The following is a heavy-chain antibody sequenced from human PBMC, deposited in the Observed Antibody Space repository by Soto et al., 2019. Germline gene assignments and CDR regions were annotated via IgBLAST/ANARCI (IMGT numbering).Heavy chain of an antibody. Sequence: PGGSLRLSCAASGFTFRSYGMFWVRQAPGKGLEWVADISYDGRLKYYADSVKGRFTISRDNSEDTLYLQMNSLRAEDTAVYYCARGSTDSYPGSRIFDLWGRGTLVTVSS. V-gene: IGHV3-30*03. J-gene: IGHJ4*02. CDR2: ISYDGRLK. D-gene: IGHD3-10*01. CDR3: ARGSTDSYPGSRIFDL. CDR1: GFTFRSYG.